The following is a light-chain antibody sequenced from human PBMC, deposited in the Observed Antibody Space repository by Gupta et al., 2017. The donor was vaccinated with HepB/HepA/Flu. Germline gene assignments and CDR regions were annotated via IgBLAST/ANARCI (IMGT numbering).Light chain of an antibody. CDR2: AAT. J-gene: IGKJ1*01. Sequence: DIQMTQSPASVSASVGDSLTITCRASENIIKYLNWYQQKPGKAPKLLIYAATSLQSGVPSGFSGSGSGTDFTLTISSLQSEDFATYYCQQTYSAPRTFGQGTKVEIK. V-gene: IGKV1-39*01. CDR3: QQTYSAPRT. CDR1: ENIIKY.